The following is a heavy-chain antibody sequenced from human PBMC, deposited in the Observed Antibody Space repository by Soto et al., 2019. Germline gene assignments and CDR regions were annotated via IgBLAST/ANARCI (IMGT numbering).Heavy chain of an antibody. CDR2: INSDGSDT. Sequence: HPGGSLRLSCSASGFTFSSYWMHWVRQAPGKGLVWVSHINSDGSDTRYADSVEGRFSISRDNAKNTLYLQMNSLRAEDTAIYYCARDTITMIVAGGMDVWGQGTTVTVSS. D-gene: IGHD3-22*01. CDR3: ARDTITMIVAGGMDV. CDR1: GFTFSSYW. J-gene: IGHJ6*02. V-gene: IGHV3-74*01.